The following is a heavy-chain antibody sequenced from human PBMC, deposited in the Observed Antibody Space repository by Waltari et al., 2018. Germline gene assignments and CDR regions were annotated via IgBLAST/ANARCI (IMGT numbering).Heavy chain of an antibody. J-gene: IGHJ5*02. CDR2: MYYSGTT. D-gene: IGHD2-15*01. Sequence: QVQLQESGPGLVKPSETLSLTCTVSGGSISSHYWSWIRQPPGKGLVWIGYMYYSGTTNDNPSPKRRLTISRYTSEIPFSLGLLSVTAVDTAVYYCARVAPKNLQYSSCNGGSCYSNWFDPWGQGTLVTVSS. CDR1: GGSISSHY. CDR3: ARVAPKNLQYSSCNGGSCYSNWFDP. V-gene: IGHV4-59*11.